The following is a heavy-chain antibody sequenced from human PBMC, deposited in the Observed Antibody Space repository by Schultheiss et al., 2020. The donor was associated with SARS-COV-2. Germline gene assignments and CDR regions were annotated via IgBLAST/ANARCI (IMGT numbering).Heavy chain of an antibody. CDR3: ARMGYGDYEYYFDY. D-gene: IGHD4-17*01. CDR1: GGSISSGGYY. CDR2: ISGSGGST. Sequence: ETLSLTCTVSGGSISSGGYYWSWIRQHPGKGLEWVSAISGSGGSTYYADSVKGRFTISRDNSKNTLYLQMNSLRAEDTAVYYCARMGYGDYEYYFDYWGQGTLVTVSS. J-gene: IGHJ4*02. V-gene: IGHV3-23*01.